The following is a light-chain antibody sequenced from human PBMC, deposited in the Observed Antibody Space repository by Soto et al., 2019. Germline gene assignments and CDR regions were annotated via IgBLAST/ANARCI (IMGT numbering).Light chain of an antibody. CDR3: QQYGSSPPWT. CDR2: GAS. J-gene: IGKJ1*01. CDR1: QSVSSS. V-gene: IGKV3-20*01. Sequence: ETVMTQSPATLSVSPGERATLSCRASQSVSSSLAWYQQKPGQAPRLLIYGASSRATGIPDRFSGSGSGTDFTLTISRLEPEDFAVYYCQQYGSSPPWTFGQGTKVDI.